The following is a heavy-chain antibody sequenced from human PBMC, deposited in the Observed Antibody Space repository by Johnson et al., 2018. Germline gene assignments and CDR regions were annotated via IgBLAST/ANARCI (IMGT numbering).Heavy chain of an antibody. CDR2: IWYDGSNK. D-gene: IGHD1-14*01. J-gene: IGHJ6*02. Sequence: QVQLVQSGGGVVQPGRSLRLSCAASGFTFSSYGMHWVRQAPGKGLEWVAVIWYDGSNKYYADSVKGRFTITRDNSKNTLYLQMNSLRAEDTAVYYCARDTGAIYYYGMDVWGQGTTVTVSS. CDR3: ARDTGAIYYYGMDV. V-gene: IGHV3-33*01. CDR1: GFTFSSYG.